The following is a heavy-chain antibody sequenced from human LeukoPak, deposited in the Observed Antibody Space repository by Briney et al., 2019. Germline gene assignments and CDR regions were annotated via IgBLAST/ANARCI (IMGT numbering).Heavy chain of an antibody. J-gene: IGHJ6*03. CDR3: AKGSGSYYKIQYYYMDV. Sequence: PGGSLRLSCAASGFTFSSYTMNWVRQAPGKGLEWVSYIGGSSSTIYYADSVKGRFTISRDNSKNTLYLQMNRLRAEDTAVYYCAKGSGSYYKIQYYYMDVWGKGTTVTISS. V-gene: IGHV3-48*01. CDR1: GFTFSSYT. CDR2: IGGSSSTI. D-gene: IGHD3-10*01.